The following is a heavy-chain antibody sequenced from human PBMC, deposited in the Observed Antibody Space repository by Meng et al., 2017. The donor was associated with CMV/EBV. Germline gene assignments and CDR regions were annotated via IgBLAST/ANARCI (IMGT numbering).Heavy chain of an antibody. D-gene: IGHD2-2*02. CDR3: AREDCSSTSCYTGYYGMDV. CDR2: ISYDGSNK. CDR1: GSTFSSYA. Sequence: GGSLRLSCAASGSTFSSYAMHWVRQAPGKGLEWVAVISYDGSNKYYADSVKGRFTISRDNSKNTLYLQMNSLRAEDTAVYYCAREDCSSTSCYTGYYGMDVWGQGTTVTVSS. J-gene: IGHJ6*02. V-gene: IGHV3-30*04.